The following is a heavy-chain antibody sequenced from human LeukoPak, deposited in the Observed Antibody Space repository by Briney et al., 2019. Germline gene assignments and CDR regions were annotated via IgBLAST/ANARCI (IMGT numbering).Heavy chain of an antibody. J-gene: IGHJ6*02. Sequence: GGSLTLPCAASGFXFSTYTISWVGQAPGKGLDWVSGMDVGGVDTYYSDSVMGRNTITRDNSKNTLYLQMTSMKVDDTAMYYCARAGQFLWLGDARRPYYYGLDVWGQGTSVTVSS. D-gene: IGHD3-10*01. CDR2: MDVGGVDT. CDR1: GFXFSTYT. V-gene: IGHV3-23*01. CDR3: ARAGQFLWLGDARRPYYYGLDV.